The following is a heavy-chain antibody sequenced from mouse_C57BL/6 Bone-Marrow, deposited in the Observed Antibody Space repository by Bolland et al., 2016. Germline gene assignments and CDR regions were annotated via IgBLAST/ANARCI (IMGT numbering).Heavy chain of an antibody. V-gene: IGHV1-26*01. CDR3: ARNAYYSPRGY. CDR2: INPNNGGT. D-gene: IGHD2-12*01. Sequence: INPNNGGTSYNQKFKGKATLTVDKSSSTAYMELRSLTSEDSAVYYCARNAYYSPRGYWGQGTLV. J-gene: IGHJ3*01.